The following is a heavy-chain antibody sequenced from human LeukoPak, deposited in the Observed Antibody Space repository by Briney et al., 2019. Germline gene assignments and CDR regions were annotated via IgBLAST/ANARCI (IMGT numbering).Heavy chain of an antibody. CDR1: GFTFSSYA. CDR2: TSGSGGST. CDR3: AKTIGITMGRYYYYGMDV. V-gene: IGHV3-23*01. D-gene: IGHD3-10*01. Sequence: GGSLRLSCAASGFTFSSYAMSWVRQAPGKGLEWVSATSGSGGSTYYADSVKGRFTISRDNSKNTLYLQMNSLRAEDTAVYYCAKTIGITMGRYYYYGMDVWGQGATVTVSS. J-gene: IGHJ6*02.